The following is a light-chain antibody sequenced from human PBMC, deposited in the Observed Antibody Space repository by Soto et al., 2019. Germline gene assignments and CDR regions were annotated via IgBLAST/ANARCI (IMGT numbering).Light chain of an antibody. Sequence: QSVLTQPPSVSGAPGQRVTISCTGSSSNIGAGYDVHWYQQLPGTAPKLLIYGNSNRPSGVPDRFSGSKSGTSASLAITGLHDEDEADYYCQSDDSSRYVFGTGTKVTVL. V-gene: IGLV1-40*01. CDR1: SSNIGAGYD. J-gene: IGLJ1*01. CDR2: GNS. CDR3: QSDDSSRYV.